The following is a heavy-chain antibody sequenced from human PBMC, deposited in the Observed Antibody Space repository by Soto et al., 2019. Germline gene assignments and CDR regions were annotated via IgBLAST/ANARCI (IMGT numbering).Heavy chain of an antibody. Sequence: ASVKVSCKASGYTFTSYGISWVRQAPGQGLEWTGWISAYNGNTNYAQKLQGRVTMTTDTSTSTAYMELRSLRSDDTAVYYCARDDFWSGNERTFDYWGQGTLVTVSS. D-gene: IGHD3-3*01. V-gene: IGHV1-18*01. J-gene: IGHJ4*02. CDR1: GYTFTSYG. CDR3: ARDDFWSGNERTFDY. CDR2: ISAYNGNT.